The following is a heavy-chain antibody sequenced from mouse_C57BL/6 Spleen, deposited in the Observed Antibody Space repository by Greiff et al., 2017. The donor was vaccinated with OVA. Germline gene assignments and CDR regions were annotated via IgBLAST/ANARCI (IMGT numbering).Heavy chain of an antibody. J-gene: IGHJ1*03. CDR2: INPSTGGT. CDR1: GYSFTGYY. D-gene: IGHD2-3*01. V-gene: IGHV1-42*01. Sequence: EVQLQQSGPELVKPGASVKISCKASGYSFTGYYMNWVKQSPEKSLEWIGEINPSTGGTTYNQKFKAKATLTVDKSSSTAYMQLKSLTSEDSAVYYCARTYDGYYQYFDVWGTGTTVTVSS. CDR3: ARTYDGYYQYFDV.